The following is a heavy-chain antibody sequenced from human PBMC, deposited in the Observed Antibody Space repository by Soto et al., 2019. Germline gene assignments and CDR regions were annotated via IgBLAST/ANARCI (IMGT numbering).Heavy chain of an antibody. Sequence: QVQLQESGPGLVKPSETLSLTCTVSGVSINSYYWSWILQSPGKGLEWIGYVYYSGTTYYNPSLQSRVTISVDTSKKQFSLQVRSVTAADTAIYFCARAGSSWRYFFEYWGQGSLVTVSS. CDR3: ARAGSSWRYFFEY. J-gene: IGHJ4*02. V-gene: IGHV4-59*01. CDR2: VYYSGTT. D-gene: IGHD6-19*01. CDR1: GVSINSYY.